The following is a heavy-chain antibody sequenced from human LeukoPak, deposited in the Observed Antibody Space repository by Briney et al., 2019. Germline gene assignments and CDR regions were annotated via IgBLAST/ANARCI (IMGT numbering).Heavy chain of an antibody. J-gene: IGHJ4*02. Sequence: PSETLSLTCTVSGGSISSKYWNWVRQPPGKGLEWIGYIYYSGTANYNPSLKSRVTISVDTSKNQISLKLTSVTAADTAMYYCATREGSGVGYFDYWGQGTLVTVSS. CDR2: IYYSGTA. CDR3: ATREGSGVGYFDY. CDR1: GGSISSKY. D-gene: IGHD3-3*01. V-gene: IGHV4-59*01.